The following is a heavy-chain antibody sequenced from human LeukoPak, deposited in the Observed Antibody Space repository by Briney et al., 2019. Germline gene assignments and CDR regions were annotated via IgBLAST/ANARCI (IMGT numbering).Heavy chain of an antibody. CDR2: IKQDGSEK. V-gene: IGHV3-7*01. CDR3: ARDPYYYDSGSFAAFDI. Sequence: PGGSLRLSCAASGFTFSGYWMIWVRQAPGKGLEWVANIKQDGSEKYYVDSVKGRFTISRDNAKNSLYLQMDRLTAEDTALYYCARDPYYYDSGSFAAFDIWGPGTMVTVSS. D-gene: IGHD3-10*01. J-gene: IGHJ3*02. CDR1: GFTFSGYW.